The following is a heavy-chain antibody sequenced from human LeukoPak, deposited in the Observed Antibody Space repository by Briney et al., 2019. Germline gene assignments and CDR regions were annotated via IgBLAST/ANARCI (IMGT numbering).Heavy chain of an antibody. CDR2: IRGSDGST. CDR3: AKSFLGFSFGKIDS. CDR1: GFTFRNYA. D-gene: IGHD5-18*01. V-gene: IGHV3-23*01. J-gene: IGHJ4*02. Sequence: PGESLRLSCAASGFTFRNYAMNWVRQAPGKGLEWVSAIRGSDGSTYYADSVKGRFTISRDNSKHTLYLQMNSLRAEDTAIYYCAKSFLGFSFGKIDSWGQGTLVTVSS.